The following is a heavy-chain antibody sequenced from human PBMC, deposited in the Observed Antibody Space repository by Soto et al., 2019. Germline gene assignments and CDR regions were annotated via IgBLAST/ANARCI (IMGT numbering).Heavy chain of an antibody. CDR1: GFTFSYYW. V-gene: IGHV3-74*01. CDR2: IHSDGSAT. Sequence: EVPLVESGGDSVQPGGSLRLSCAASGFTFSYYWMHWVRQPPGKGLVWVSRIHSDGSATTYADSVKGRFTISRDNAKNTLYLQMNSLTADDTAVYYCARGDRGAFDDWGQGTLVTVSS. CDR3: ARGDRGAFDD. D-gene: IGHD3-10*01. J-gene: IGHJ4*02.